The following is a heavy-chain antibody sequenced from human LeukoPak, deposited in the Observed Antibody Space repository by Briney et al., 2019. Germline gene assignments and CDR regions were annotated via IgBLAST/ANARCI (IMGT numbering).Heavy chain of an antibody. V-gene: IGHV4-59*01. CDR1: GGSISSYY. Sequence: SETLSLTCTVSGGSISSYYWSWIRQPPGKGLEWIGYTYYSGSTNYNPSLKSRVTISVDTSKNQFSLKLSSVTAADTAVYYCARSYYYDSSGYYQIDYWGQGTLVTVSS. D-gene: IGHD3-22*01. CDR2: TYYSGST. CDR3: ARSYYYDSSGYYQIDY. J-gene: IGHJ4*02.